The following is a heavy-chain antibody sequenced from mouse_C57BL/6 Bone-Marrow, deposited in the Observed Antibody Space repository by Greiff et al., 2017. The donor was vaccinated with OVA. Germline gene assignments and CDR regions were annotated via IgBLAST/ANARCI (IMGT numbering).Heavy chain of an antibody. D-gene: IGHD1-1*01. CDR3: ARNYGSSSFDY. V-gene: IGHV7-3*01. Sequence: EVKLVESGGGLVQPGGSLSLSCAASGFTFTDYYMSWVRQPPGKALEWLGFIRNKANGYTTEYSASVKGRFTISRDNSQSILYLQMNALRAEDSATYYCARNYGSSSFDYWGQGTTLTVSS. J-gene: IGHJ2*01. CDR2: IRNKANGYTT. CDR1: GFTFTDYY.